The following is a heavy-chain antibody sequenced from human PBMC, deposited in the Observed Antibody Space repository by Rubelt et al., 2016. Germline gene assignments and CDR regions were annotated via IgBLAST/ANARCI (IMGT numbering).Heavy chain of an antibody. V-gene: IGHV3-53*01. Sequence: EVRLVESGGALIQPGGSLRLSCAASGFTVSTTYMRWVRQAPGKGLEWVSTITGTNTYYADSVKGRFTISRDNSKNTLYLQLNSLRAEDTAVYYCAKAWFSSSSDYWGQGTLVTVSS. J-gene: IGHJ4*02. CDR3: AKAWFSSSSDY. CDR1: GFTVSTTY. CDR2: ITGTNT. D-gene: IGHD6-6*01.